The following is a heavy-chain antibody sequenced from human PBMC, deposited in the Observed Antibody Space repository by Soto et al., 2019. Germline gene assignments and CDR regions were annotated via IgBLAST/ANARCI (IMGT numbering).Heavy chain of an antibody. CDR1: EFTFSVYS. CDR2: ISSGSSYI. D-gene: IGHD3-10*01. Sequence: DVQLEESGGGLVKPGGSLRLSCVASEFTFSVYSMNWVRQAPGKGLEWVSSISSGSSYIYYADSVKGRFTISRDNDKMSLFLHMNSLRVDDTAVYYCTRDRVKIRGGYYHYYGMDVWGRGTTVTGSS. V-gene: IGHV3-21*02. CDR3: TRDRVKIRGGYYHYYGMDV. J-gene: IGHJ6*02.